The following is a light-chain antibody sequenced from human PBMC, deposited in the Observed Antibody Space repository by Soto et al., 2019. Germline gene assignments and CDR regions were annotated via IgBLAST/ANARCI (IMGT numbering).Light chain of an antibody. CDR2: GIF. CDR3: QQYNNWPYT. CDR1: QKIGSN. J-gene: IGKJ2*01. V-gene: IGKV3-15*01. Sequence: EIVMTQSPATLSMSPGERATLSCRASQKIGSNLAWYQHKPGQAPRLLIYGIFNRATGIPARFSSSGSGTEFTLTISTLQSEDFAVYYCQQYNNWPYTFGQGTKLEIK.